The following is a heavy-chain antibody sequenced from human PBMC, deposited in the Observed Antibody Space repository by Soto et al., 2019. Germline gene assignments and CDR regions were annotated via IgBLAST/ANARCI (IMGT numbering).Heavy chain of an antibody. V-gene: IGHV3-11*06. CDR1: DFSLSGFY. D-gene: IGHD4-4*01. Sequence: GGSLRLSCVGSDFSLSGFYMSWVRQAPGKGLEWLSFISMSGSYKTYAASVEGRFTISRDNVKNILYLQMDSPRVEDTAVYYCASRGHCSNGQCHPFDYWGQGTQVTVSS. CDR2: ISMSGSYK. J-gene: IGHJ4*02. CDR3: ASRGHCSNGQCHPFDY.